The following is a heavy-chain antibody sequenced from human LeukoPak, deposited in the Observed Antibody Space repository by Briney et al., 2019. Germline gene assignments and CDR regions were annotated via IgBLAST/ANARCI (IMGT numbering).Heavy chain of an antibody. Sequence: GGSLRLSCATSGFPFNDAWKLCVRQAPGKGLEWVGRIKSKTDGETTDYAAPVKGRFTISRDDSKNTVYLQMNSLKTEDTAVYYCTTPPWDSGTYYFDYWGQGTLVTVSS. CDR1: GFPFNDAW. V-gene: IGHV3-15*01. CDR2: IKSKTDGETT. CDR3: TTPPWDSGTYYFDY. J-gene: IGHJ4*02. D-gene: IGHD1-26*01.